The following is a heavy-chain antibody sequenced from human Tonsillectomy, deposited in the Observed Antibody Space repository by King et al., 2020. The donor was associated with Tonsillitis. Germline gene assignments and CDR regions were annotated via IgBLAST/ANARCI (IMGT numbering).Heavy chain of an antibody. CDR2: IYPDDSDT. D-gene: IGHD3-22*01. CDR3: AKTYYSNNRDYYYGERAFDI. V-gene: IGHV5-51*01. CDR1: GYSFTNYW. J-gene: IGHJ3*02. Sequence: VQLVESGAEVKKPGESLKISCKGSGYSFTNYWVGWVRQMPGKGLEWMGIIYPDDSDTRYSPSFEGQVTISADKSISTAYLQWSSLKATDTAMYYCAKTYYSNNRDYYYGERAFDIGGQGTMATAS.